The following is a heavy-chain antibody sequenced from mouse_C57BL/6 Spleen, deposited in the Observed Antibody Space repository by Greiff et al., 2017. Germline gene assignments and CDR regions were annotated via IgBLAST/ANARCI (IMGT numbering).Heavy chain of an antibody. CDR3: TGGVYDGYFGHFDY. D-gene: IGHD2-3*01. CDR2: IYPGNSDT. Sequence: VQLQQSGTVLARPGASVKMSCKTSGYTFTSYWMHWVKQRPGQGLEWIGAIYPGNSDTSYNQKFKGKAKLTAVTSASTAYMELSSLTNEDSAVYYCTGGVYDGYFGHFDYWGQGTTLTVSS. V-gene: IGHV1-5*01. CDR1: GYTFTSYW. J-gene: IGHJ2*01.